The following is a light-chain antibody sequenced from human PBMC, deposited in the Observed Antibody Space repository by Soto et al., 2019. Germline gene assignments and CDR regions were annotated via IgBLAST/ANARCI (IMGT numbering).Light chain of an antibody. Sequence: QSVLTQPPSVSAAPGQSVTISCSGGAYDIGISYVSWYQHFPGAAPKLVIYDTNKRPSGILDRFSGSKSGTSATLGITGLQTGDEADYYCATWDSGLSKLLFGGGTKVTVL. V-gene: IGLV1-51*01. CDR1: AYDIGISY. J-gene: IGLJ2*01. CDR2: DTN. CDR3: ATWDSGLSKLL.